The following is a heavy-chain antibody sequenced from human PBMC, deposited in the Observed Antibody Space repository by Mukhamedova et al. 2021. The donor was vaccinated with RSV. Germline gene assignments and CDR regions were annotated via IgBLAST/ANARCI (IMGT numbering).Heavy chain of an antibody. J-gene: IGHJ5*02. V-gene: IGHV4-4*07. Sequence: EWIGRIYTSGSTNYNPSLKSRVTMSVDTSKNQFSLKLSSVTAADTAVYYCARSVVVPAANNWWFDPWGQGTLVTVSS. CDR2: IYTSGST. CDR3: ARSVVVPAANNWWFDP. D-gene: IGHD2-2*01.